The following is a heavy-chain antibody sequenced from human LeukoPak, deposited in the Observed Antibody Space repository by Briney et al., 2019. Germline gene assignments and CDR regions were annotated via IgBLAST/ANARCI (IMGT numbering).Heavy chain of an antibody. V-gene: IGHV4-39*02. Sequence: PSETLSLTCTVSGGSISSSSYYWGWIRQPPGKGLEWIGSIYYSGSTYYNPSLKSRVTISVDTSKNQFSLKLSSVTAADTAVYYCARDGGNDGAFDIWGQGTMVTVSS. CDR2: IYYSGST. J-gene: IGHJ3*02. D-gene: IGHD3-16*01. CDR1: GGSISSSSYY. CDR3: ARDGGNDGAFDI.